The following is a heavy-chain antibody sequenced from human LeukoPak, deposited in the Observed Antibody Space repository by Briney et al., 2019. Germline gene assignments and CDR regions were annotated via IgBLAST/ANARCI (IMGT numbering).Heavy chain of an antibody. V-gene: IGHV4-59*08. CDR1: GGSISSYY. CDR2: IYYSGST. D-gene: IGHD3-22*01. CDR3: ARQISYHDSSGYSNAFDI. J-gene: IGHJ3*02. Sequence: SETLSLTCTVSGGSISSYYWSWIRQPPGKGLEWIGYIYYSGSTNYNPSLKSRVTISVDTSKNQFSLKLSSVTAADTAVYYCARQISYHDSSGYSNAFDIWGQGTMVTVSS.